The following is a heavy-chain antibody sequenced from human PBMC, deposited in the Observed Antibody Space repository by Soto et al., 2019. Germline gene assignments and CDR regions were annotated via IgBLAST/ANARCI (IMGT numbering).Heavy chain of an antibody. CDR3: AKDRGFGLVAASRSFDY. D-gene: IGHD2-15*01. V-gene: IGHV3-43*01. J-gene: IGHJ4*02. CDR2: ISWDGGST. CDR1: GFTFDDYT. Sequence: EVQLVESGGVVVQPGGSLRLSCAASGFTFDDYTMHWVRQAPGKGLEWVSLISWDGGSTYYADSVKGRFTISRDNSKNSLYLQMNRLRTEDTALYYCAKDRGFGLVAASRSFDYWGQGTLVTVSS.